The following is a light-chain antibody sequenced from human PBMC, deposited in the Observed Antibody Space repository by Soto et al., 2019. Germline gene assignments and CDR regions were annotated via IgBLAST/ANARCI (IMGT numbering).Light chain of an antibody. CDR1: SGHSSYI. CDR3: ETWDGNTHGV. V-gene: IGLV4-60*02. J-gene: IGLJ3*02. Sequence: QSVLTQSSSASASLGSSVKLTCTLNSGHSSYIIAWHQQQPGKAPRYLMKLEGSGSYNKGSGVPDRFSGSSSGADRYLTISNLQFEDEADYYCETWDGNTHGVFGGGTKLTVL. CDR2: LEGSGSY.